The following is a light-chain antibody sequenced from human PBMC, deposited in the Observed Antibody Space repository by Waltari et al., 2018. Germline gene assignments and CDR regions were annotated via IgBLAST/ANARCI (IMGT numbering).Light chain of an antibody. V-gene: IGKV1-33*01. J-gene: IGKJ4*01. Sequence: DIHMTQSPSSLSAPVGDRVTITCQASQDIKQSLNWFHQKPGTAPEVIILDASNSQTWAPSRFSGSGSGTDFTFTISSLQPGDMGTYYCQQYHSVPLTFGGGTTVEIK. CDR3: QQYHSVPLT. CDR2: DAS. CDR1: QDIKQS.